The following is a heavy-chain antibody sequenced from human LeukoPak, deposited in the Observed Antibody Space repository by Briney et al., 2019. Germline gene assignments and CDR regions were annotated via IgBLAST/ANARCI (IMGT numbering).Heavy chain of an antibody. CDR3: ASGGCYDGSSGDYCFDY. V-gene: IGHV3-48*04. CDR2: ISSSCSIM. J-gene: IGHJ4*02. Sequence: GSSLRLSCAPSGFTYSSYSMNWARQAPGKGLEWLSYISSSCSIMYYGDSVKGRFTVSRDNAKNTVYLKMSSLRAGDTGVYYCASGGCYDGSSGDYCFDYWGQGTVVTVSS. D-gene: IGHD3-22*01. CDR1: GFTYSSYS.